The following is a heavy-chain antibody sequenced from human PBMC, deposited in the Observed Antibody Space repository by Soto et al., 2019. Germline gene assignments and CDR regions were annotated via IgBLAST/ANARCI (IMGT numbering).Heavy chain of an antibody. Sequence: ASVKVSCKASGGTFSSYAISWVRQAPGQGLDWMGWISADNGNTKYAQKLQGRVTMTTDTSTSTAYMELRSLRSDDTAMYYCARDGGSGSNQDYGYYGMDVWGQGTTVTVSS. D-gene: IGHD3-10*01. CDR3: ARDGGSGSNQDYGYYGMDV. CDR2: ISADNGNT. J-gene: IGHJ6*02. CDR1: GGTFSSYA. V-gene: IGHV1-18*01.